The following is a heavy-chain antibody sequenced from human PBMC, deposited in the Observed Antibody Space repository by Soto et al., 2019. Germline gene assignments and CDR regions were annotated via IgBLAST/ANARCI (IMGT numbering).Heavy chain of an antibody. CDR1: GGSISSSSYY. CDR2: IYYSGST. V-gene: IGHV4-39*07. Sequence: SETLSLTCTVSGGSISSSSYYWGWIRQPPGKGLEWIGSIYYSGSTYYNPSLKSRVTISVDTSKNQFSLKLSSVTAADTAVYYCARDQVQGGRLGWFDSWGQGTLVTVSS. D-gene: IGHD1-1*01. J-gene: IGHJ5*01. CDR3: ARDQVQGGRLGWFDS.